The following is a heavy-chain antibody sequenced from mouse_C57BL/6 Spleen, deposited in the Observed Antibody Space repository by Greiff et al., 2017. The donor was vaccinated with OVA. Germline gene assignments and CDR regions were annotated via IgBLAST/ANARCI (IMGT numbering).Heavy chain of an antibody. D-gene: IGHD2-4*01. CDR3: AKGIYYDHEDY. V-gene: IGHV1-26*01. CDR1: GYTFTDYY. CDR2: INPNNGGT. Sequence: VQLQQSGPELVKPGASVKISCKASGYTFTDYYMNWVKQSHGKSLEWIGDINPNNGGTSYNQKFKGKATLTVDKSSSTAYMELRSLTSEDSAVYYCAKGIYYDHEDYWGQGTTLTVSS. J-gene: IGHJ2*01.